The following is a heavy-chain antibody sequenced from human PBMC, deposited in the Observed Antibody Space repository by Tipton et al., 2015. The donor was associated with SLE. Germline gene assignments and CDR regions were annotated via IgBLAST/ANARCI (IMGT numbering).Heavy chain of an antibody. CDR2: LDPDSGDR. D-gene: IGHD3-10*01. V-gene: IGHV1-2*02. CDR3: ARDLGHYYGSGAYYASDI. Sequence: QLVQSGAEVKKPGASVKVSCKASAYTFTAYYVHWVRQAPGQGLEWMGWLDPDSGDRYSAQKFQGRLTMTRDTSITTAYMELSSPRSDDTAVYFCARDLGHYYGSGAYYASDIWGQGTMVTVSS. J-gene: IGHJ3*02. CDR1: AYTFTAYY.